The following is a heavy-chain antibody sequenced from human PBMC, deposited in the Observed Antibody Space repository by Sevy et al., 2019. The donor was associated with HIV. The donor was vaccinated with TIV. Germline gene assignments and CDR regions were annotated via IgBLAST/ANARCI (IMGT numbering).Heavy chain of an antibody. CDR1: GGTFYNYA. CDR3: ATVGFCSTRSCFTALRFPIDPHFDS. Sequence: ASVKVSCKASGGTFYNYAINWVRQAPGQGLEWMGGIIPLFGSTTYAQKFQGRVTITADESTSTGYMEVTGLRSEDTAIYYCATVGFCSTRSCFTALRFPIDPHFDSWGQGTLVTVSS. D-gene: IGHD2-2*02. J-gene: IGHJ4*02. CDR2: IIPLFGST. V-gene: IGHV1-69*13.